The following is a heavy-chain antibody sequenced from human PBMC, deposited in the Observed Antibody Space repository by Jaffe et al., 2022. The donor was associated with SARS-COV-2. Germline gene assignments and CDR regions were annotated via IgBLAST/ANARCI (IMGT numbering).Heavy chain of an antibody. J-gene: IGHJ6*02. D-gene: IGHD3-10*01. CDR2: ISWNSGSI. CDR1: GFTFDDYA. CDR3: AKDMREAGGMDV. Sequence: EVQLVESGGGLVQPGRSLRLSCAASGFTFDDYAMHWVRQAPGKGLEWVSGISWNSGSIGYADSVKGRFTISRDNAKNSLYLQMNSLRAEDTALYYCAKDMREAGGMDVWGQGTTVTVSS. V-gene: IGHV3-9*01.